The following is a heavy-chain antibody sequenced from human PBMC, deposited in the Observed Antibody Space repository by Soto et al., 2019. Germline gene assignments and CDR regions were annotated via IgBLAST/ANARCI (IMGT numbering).Heavy chain of an antibody. Sequence: QLQLQESGSGLVKPSQTLSLTCAVSGGSISSGGYSWSWIRQPPGKGLEWIGYIYHSGSTNYNPSITKRDSTPVDSSKNQSDLAVGSVTTGYTAVYDCGGVRGLWAQGTLVTVTS. CDR2: IYHSGST. CDR3: GGVRGL. J-gene: IGHJ4*02. V-gene: IGHV4-30-2*01. CDR1: GGSISSGGYS.